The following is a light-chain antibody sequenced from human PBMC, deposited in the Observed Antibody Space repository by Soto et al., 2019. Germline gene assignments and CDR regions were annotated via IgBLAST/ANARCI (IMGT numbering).Light chain of an antibody. CDR1: QDISNY. J-gene: IGKJ4*01. CDR3: QQRSNWPLT. Sequence: DIQMTQSPSSLSASVGDRVTITCQASQDISNYLNWYQQKPGKAPKLLVYDASNLETGVPSRFSGSGSGTLFTFTITSLQPEDIAVYYCQQRSNWPLTFGGGTKVDIK. V-gene: IGKV1-33*01. CDR2: DAS.